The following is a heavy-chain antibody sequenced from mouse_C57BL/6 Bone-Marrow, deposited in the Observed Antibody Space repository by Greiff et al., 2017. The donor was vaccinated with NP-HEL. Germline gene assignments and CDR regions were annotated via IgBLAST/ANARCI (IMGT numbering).Heavy chain of an antibody. CDR3: GRGGVGRGAY. Sequence: QVQLQQPGAELVMPGASVKLSCKASGYTFTSYWMHWVKQRPGQGLEWIGEIDPSDSYTNYNQKFKGKSTLTVDKSSSTAYMQLSSLTSEDSAVYDCGRGGVGRGAYGGQGTLVTVSA. CDR1: GYTFTSYW. D-gene: IGHD4-1*01. CDR2: IDPSDSYT. V-gene: IGHV1-69*01. J-gene: IGHJ3*01.